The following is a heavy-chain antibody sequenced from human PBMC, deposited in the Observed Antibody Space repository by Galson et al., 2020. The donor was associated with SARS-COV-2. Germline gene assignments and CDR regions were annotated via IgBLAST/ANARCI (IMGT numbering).Heavy chain of an antibody. CDR2: IYNTGSP. D-gene: IGHD4-17*01. CDR3: ARHMDYFDP. V-gene: IGHV4-39*01. Sequence: SETLSLTCRVSGGSIRRSRHYWGWIRQPPGKGLEWIGSIYNTGSPYYNPSLKSRLSISEDTSKNEISLKLRSVTAADTAIYYCARHMDYFDPWGQGILVTVSS. J-gene: IGHJ5*02. CDR1: GGSIRRSRHY.